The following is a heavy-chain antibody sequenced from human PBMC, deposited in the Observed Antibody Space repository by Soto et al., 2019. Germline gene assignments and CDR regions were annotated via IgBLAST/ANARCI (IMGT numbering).Heavy chain of an antibody. CDR3: TKGPGIVVSETIGALDM. CDR2: IKTIFDGGTT. CDR1: GFTFSNAW. J-gene: IGHJ3*02. Sequence: PGGSLRLSCATSGFTFSNAWMTWVRQAPGKGLEWVGRIKTIFDGGTTDYAAPVKGRFNISRDDSKNTLYLEMNSLKTEDTGVYYCTKGPGIVVSETIGALDMWGQGTMVTVSS. D-gene: IGHD1-26*01. V-gene: IGHV3-15*01.